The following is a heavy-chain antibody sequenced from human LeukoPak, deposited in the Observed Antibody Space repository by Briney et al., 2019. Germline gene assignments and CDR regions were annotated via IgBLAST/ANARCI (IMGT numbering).Heavy chain of an antibody. J-gene: IGHJ4*02. Sequence: PSETLSLTCAVYGGSFSGYYWSWIRQPPGKGLEWIGEINHSGSTNYNPSLKSRVTISVDTSKNQFSLKLSSVTAADTAVYYCARAGGNSPLGYWGQGTLVTVSS. V-gene: IGHV4-34*01. CDR3: ARAGGNSPLGY. CDR2: INHSGST. CDR1: GGSFSGYY. D-gene: IGHD4-23*01.